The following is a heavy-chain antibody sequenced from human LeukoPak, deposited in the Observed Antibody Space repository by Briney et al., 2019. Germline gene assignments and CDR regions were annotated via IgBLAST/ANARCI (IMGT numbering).Heavy chain of an antibody. V-gene: IGHV4-61*02. Sequence: PSETLSRTCIVSGDSISSGSYYWTWIRQPAGRGLEWIGRISTSGNTNYNPSLKSRVTISIDTSKNQFSLKLSSVTAADTAVYYCASERGFSGYTSDYWGQGIMVTVSS. J-gene: IGHJ4*02. CDR3: ASERGFSGYTSDY. D-gene: IGHD5-12*01. CDR1: GDSISSGSYY. CDR2: ISTSGNT.